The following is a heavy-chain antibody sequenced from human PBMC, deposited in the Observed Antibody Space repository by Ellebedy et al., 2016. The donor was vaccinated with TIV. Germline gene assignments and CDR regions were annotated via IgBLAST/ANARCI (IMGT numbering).Heavy chain of an antibody. CDR3: YDRPFEY. V-gene: IGHV3-15*07. CDR2: IKSKTDGGTT. CDR1: GFTFSNAW. J-gene: IGHJ4*02. Sequence: GESLKISCGVSGFTFSNAWMNWVRQAPGKGLEWVGRIKSKTDGGTTDYAAPVKGRFTISRDDSKTTLYLQMNSLKTEDTAVYYCYDRPFEYWGQGTLVTVSS. D-gene: IGHD3-3*01.